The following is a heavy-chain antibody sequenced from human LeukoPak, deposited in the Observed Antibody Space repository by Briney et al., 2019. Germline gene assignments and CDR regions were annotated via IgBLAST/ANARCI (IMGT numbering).Heavy chain of an antibody. CDR3: ARASYDYVWGSPGYDDY. D-gene: IGHD3-16*01. V-gene: IGHV3-7*01. CDR1: GFTFSSYW. J-gene: IGHJ4*02. CDR2: IKQDGSEK. Sequence: PGGSLRLSCAASGFTFSSYWMSWVRQAPGKGLEWVANIKQDGSEKYYVDSVKGRFTISRDNAKNSLYLQMNSLRAEDTAVYYCARASYDYVWGSPGYDDYWGQGTLVTVSS.